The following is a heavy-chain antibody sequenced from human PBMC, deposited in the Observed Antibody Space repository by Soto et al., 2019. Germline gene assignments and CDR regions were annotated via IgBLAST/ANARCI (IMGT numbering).Heavy chain of an antibody. CDR1: GFTFTASA. Sequence: EVQLVESGGGLVQPGGSLELSCAASGFTFTASAMHWVRQASGKGLEWVGRIRSEVNSFATAYAASVKGRFIISRDDSKDTAYLQMNSLRTEDTAVYYCARLSVGYDTLIGRDYWGQGILVTVSS. J-gene: IGHJ4*02. CDR3: ARLSVGYDTLIGRDY. V-gene: IGHV3-73*02. D-gene: IGHD3-9*01. CDR2: IRSEVNSFAT.